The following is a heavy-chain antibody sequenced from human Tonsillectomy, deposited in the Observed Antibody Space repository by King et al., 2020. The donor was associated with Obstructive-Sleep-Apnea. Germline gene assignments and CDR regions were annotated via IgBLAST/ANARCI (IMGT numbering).Heavy chain of an antibody. D-gene: IGHD3-10*01. V-gene: IGHV3-30*02. CDR3: AKGDYYGSGYYIDY. J-gene: IGHJ4*02. Sequence: VQLVESGGGVVQPGGSLRLSCAASGFTFSGHGMHWVRQAPGTGLEWVGSIRYDGTNKYYADSVKGRFTISRDNSKNTLSLQVSSLRADDTAVYYCAKGDYYGSGYYIDYWGQGTLVTVSS. CDR2: IRYDGTNK. CDR1: GFTFSGHG.